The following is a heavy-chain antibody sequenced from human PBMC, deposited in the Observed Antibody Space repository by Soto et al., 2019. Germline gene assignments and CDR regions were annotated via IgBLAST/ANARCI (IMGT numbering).Heavy chain of an antibody. CDR3: TTDLPFTFGGVNAY. Sequence: EVQLVESGGGLVKPGGSLRLSCAASGFTFSNAWMSWVRQAPGKGLEWVGRIKSKTDGGTTDYAAPVKGRFTISRDDSENTLYLQMNSLKTEDTAVYYCTTDLPFTFGGVNAYWGQGTLVTVSS. CDR1: GFTFSNAW. D-gene: IGHD3-16*01. V-gene: IGHV3-15*01. CDR2: IKSKTDGGTT. J-gene: IGHJ4*02.